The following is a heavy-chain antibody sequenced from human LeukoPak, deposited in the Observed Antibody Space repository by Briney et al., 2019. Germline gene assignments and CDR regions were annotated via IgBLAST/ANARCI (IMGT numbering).Heavy chain of an antibody. J-gene: IGHJ5*02. Sequence: PGGSLRLSCAASGFTFSSCVMGWVRQAPGKGLEWVSVITGSGDTTYYADSVKGRFTISRDNSKNTLYLQMNSLRAEDTAVYYCARVGSSWENWFDPWGQGTLVTVSS. V-gene: IGHV3-23*01. CDR3: ARVGSSWENWFDP. CDR2: ITGSGDTT. D-gene: IGHD6-13*01. CDR1: GFTFSSCV.